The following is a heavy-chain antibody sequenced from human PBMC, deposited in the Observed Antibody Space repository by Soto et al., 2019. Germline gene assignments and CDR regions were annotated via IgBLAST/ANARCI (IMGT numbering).Heavy chain of an antibody. CDR1: GYSFTSYW. D-gene: IGHD1-1*01. J-gene: IGHJ6*02. V-gene: IGHV5-51*01. CDR2: IYPGDSDT. Sequence: GESLKISCQGSGYSFTSYWIGWVRQMPGKGLEWMGIIYPGDSDTRYSPSFQGQVTISADKSISTAYLQWSSLKASDTAMYYCARHLDLTDYYYGMDVWGQGTTVTVSS. CDR3: ARHLDLTDYYYGMDV.